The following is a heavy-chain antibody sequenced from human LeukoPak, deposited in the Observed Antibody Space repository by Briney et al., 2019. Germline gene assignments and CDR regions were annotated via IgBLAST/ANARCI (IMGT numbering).Heavy chain of an antibody. Sequence: SETLSLTCTVSGGSISSYYWSWVRQPPGKGLEWIGYIYYSGSTNYNPSLKSRVSISVDTSKNQFSLKLSTVTAADTAVYYCARVGTYGSGSYLSWLDYWGQGTLVTVSS. CDR3: ARVGTYGSGSYLSWLDY. CDR2: IYYSGST. D-gene: IGHD3-10*01. J-gene: IGHJ4*02. V-gene: IGHV4-59*01. CDR1: GGSISSYY.